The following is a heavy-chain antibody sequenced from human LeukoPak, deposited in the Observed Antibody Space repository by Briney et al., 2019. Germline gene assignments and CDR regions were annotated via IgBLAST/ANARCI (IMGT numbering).Heavy chain of an antibody. CDR1: GFTFSSYW. CDR2: IKQDGSEK. CDR3: GFSRTLDY. D-gene: IGHD2-2*01. J-gene: IGHJ4*02. Sequence: GGSLRLSCTASGFTFSSYWMGWVRQAPGKGLEWVASIKQDGSEKYYVDSVKGRFTISRDNANNSVYLQMNSLRVEDTAVYYCGFSRTLDYWGQGTLVTVSS. V-gene: IGHV3-7*01.